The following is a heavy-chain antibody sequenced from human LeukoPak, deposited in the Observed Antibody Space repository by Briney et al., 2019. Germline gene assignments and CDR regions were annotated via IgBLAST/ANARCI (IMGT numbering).Heavy chain of an antibody. CDR2: IHDSGTT. Sequence: PSETPSLTCAVSGASITSSHWWSWARQPPGKGLEWIGEIHDSGTTNYKPPLKSRVTMSLDKSNNQISLKLTSVTAADTAVYYCATYFYGDYATHYFDFWGQGTLVTVSS. CDR1: GASITSSHW. J-gene: IGHJ4*02. CDR3: ATYFYGDYATHYFDF. V-gene: IGHV4-4*02. D-gene: IGHD4-17*01.